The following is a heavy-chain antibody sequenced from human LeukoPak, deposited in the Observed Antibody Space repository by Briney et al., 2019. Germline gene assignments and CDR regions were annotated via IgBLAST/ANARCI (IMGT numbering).Heavy chain of an antibody. J-gene: IGHJ4*02. CDR3: ATGPQYSSSWADY. V-gene: IGHV1-24*01. Sequence: GASVKVSCKVSGYTLTELSMHWVRQAPGKGLEWMGGFDPEDGETVYAQKFQGRVTMTEDTSTDTAYMELSSLRSEDTAVYYCATGPQYSSSWADYWGQGTLVTVSS. CDR1: GYTLTELS. D-gene: IGHD6-13*01. CDR2: FDPEDGET.